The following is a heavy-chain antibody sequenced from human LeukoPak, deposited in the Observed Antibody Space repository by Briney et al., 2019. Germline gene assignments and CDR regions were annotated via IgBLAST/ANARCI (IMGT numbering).Heavy chain of an antibody. Sequence: AASVKVSCKASGYTFTSYDINWVRQATGQGLEWMGWMNPNSGNTGYAQKFQGRVTMTGNTSISTAYMELSSLRSEDTAVYYCARAMVRGVQYSSGWYRGDAFDIWGQGTMVTVSS. V-gene: IGHV1-8*01. D-gene: IGHD6-19*01. CDR3: ARAMVRGVQYSSGWYRGDAFDI. CDR2: MNPNSGNT. CDR1: GYTFTSYD. J-gene: IGHJ3*02.